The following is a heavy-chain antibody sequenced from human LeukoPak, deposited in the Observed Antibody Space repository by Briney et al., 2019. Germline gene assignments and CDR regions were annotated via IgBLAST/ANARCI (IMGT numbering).Heavy chain of an antibody. CDR1: GFTFSSYW. CDR2: ISGPGGGT. V-gene: IGHV3-23*01. Sequence: GGSLRLSCAASGFTFSSYWMSWVRQAPGNGLEWVSAISGPGGGTYYADSVKGRFTISRDNSRNTLSLQMNSLTAEDTAIYYCAKYGSAWVYYFDFWAQGTLVTVSS. D-gene: IGHD6-25*01. J-gene: IGHJ4*02. CDR3: AKYGSAWVYYFDF.